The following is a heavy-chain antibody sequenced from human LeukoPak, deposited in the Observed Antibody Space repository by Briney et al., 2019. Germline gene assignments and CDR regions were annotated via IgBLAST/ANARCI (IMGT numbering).Heavy chain of an antibody. V-gene: IGHV4-31*03. CDR3: ARAHYDPFDY. Sequence: SQTLSLTCTVSGGSISSGSYYWSWIRQHPGKGLEWIGYIYYSGSTYYNPTLKSRVTISVDTSKNQFSLKLTSVTAADTAVYYCARAHYDPFDYWGQGTLVTVSS. D-gene: IGHD3-22*01. CDR1: GGSISSGSYY. CDR2: IYYSGST. J-gene: IGHJ4*02.